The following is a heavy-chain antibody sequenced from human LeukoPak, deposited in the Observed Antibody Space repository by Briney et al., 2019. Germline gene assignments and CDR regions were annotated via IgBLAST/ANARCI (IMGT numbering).Heavy chain of an antibody. V-gene: IGHV3-53*01. CDR2: IYIIGST. CDR3: ARGLNYFPIDY. J-gene: IGHJ4*02. D-gene: IGHD2/OR15-2a*01. Sequence: GGSLRPSCAASRFIVSNTYMTWVRQTPGKGLEWVSVIYIIGSTFYADSVKGRFTISRDNSMNTVHLEMNSLRAEDTGIYYCARGLNYFPIDYWGQGTLVTVSS. CDR1: RFIVSNTY.